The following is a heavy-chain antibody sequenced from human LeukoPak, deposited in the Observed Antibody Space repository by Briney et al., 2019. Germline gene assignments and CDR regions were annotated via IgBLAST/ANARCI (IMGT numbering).Heavy chain of an antibody. D-gene: IGHD1-20*01. CDR3: ARDGTVNWNLALEGAY. Sequence: GASVKVSCKASGYTFTSYDINWVRQATGQGLEWMGWMNPNSGNTGYAQKFQGRVTMTRNTSISTAYMELSSLRSEDTAVYYCARDGTVNWNLALEGAYWGQGTLVTVSS. CDR1: GYTFTSYD. CDR2: MNPNSGNT. V-gene: IGHV1-8*01. J-gene: IGHJ4*02.